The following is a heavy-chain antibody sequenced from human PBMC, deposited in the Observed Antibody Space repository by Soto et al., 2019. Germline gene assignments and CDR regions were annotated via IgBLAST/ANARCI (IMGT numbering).Heavy chain of an antibody. Sequence: QVPLQQWSGGLLKPSETLSLTCAVYGGSFSGYYWTWIRQPPGKGLEWIGRINHSGSTNLNPSLKTRIIISVDTSKNQFSLRLRSLCAADTAFYYCARGTSMTREVQGDAPGKDILDSWGQGTLVTVSS. CDR3: ARGTSMTREVQGDAPGKDILDS. J-gene: IGHJ4*02. CDR2: INHSGST. CDR1: GGSFSGYY. D-gene: IGHD2-15*01. V-gene: IGHV4-34*01.